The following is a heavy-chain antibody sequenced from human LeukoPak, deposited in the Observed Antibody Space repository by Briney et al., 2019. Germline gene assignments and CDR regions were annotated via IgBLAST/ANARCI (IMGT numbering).Heavy chain of an antibody. Sequence: GGSLRLSCVASGFTFSRYAMNWVRQTPGKRLEWVSLIGTNEARTHYADSVKGRFTISRDNSKNTLFLQVHSVRAEDTAVYYCAKDLDSTDLYDNADWGQGTLVTVSS. V-gene: IGHV3-23*01. CDR1: GFTFSRYA. J-gene: IGHJ1*01. CDR3: AKDLDSTDLYDNAD. CDR2: IGTNEART. D-gene: IGHD2/OR15-2a*01.